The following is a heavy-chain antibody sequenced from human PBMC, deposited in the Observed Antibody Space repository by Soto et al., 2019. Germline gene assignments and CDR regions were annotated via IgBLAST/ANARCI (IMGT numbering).Heavy chain of an antibody. CDR2: IYYSGST. Sequence: SETLSLTCTVSGGSISSGGYYWSWIRQHPGKGLEWIGYIYYSGSTNYNPSLKSRVAISADTSKNQFSLKVNSLTAADTAVYYCARLNGGASVDPWGQGTLVTVSS. CDR1: GGSISSGGYY. V-gene: IGHV4-61*08. J-gene: IGHJ5*02. CDR3: ARLNGGASVDP. D-gene: IGHD3-10*01.